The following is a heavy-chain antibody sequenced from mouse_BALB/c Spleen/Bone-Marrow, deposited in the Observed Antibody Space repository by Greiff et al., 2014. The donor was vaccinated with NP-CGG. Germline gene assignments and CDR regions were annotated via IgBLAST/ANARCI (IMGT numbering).Heavy chain of an antibody. J-gene: IGHJ3*01. Sequence: AELAKPGASVKMSCKASGYTXTNYWMHXXXXXXXQXXXXIGYINPSTGYTEYNQKFKDKATLTADKSSSTPYMQLSSLTSEDSAVYYCARFYRYDGFAYWGQGTLVTVSA. CDR3: ARFYRYDGFAY. V-gene: IGHV1-7*01. D-gene: IGHD2-14*01. CDR1: GYTXTNYW. CDR2: INPSTGYT.